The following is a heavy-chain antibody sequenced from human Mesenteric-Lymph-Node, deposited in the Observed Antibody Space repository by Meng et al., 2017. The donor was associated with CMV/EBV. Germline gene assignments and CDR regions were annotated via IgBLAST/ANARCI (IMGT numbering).Heavy chain of an antibody. CDR2: INSGGGSA. J-gene: IGHJ4*02. Sequence: YTFSTVYMHAVRQAPGHGLEWMGIINSGGGSAIYAQKVQGRLSITRDTSTSTVNMELNSIRSEDTAVYYWARDWGVAAAGPPTFFEDWGQGTLVTVSS. CDR3: ARDWGVAAAGPPTFFED. CDR1: YTFSTVY. D-gene: IGHD6-13*01. V-gene: IGHV1-46*01.